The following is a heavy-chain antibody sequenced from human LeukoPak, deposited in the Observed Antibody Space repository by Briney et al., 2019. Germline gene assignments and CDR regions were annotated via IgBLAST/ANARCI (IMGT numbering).Heavy chain of an antibody. D-gene: IGHD4-23*01. V-gene: IGHV3-21*06. J-gene: IGHJ4*02. CDR3: AKPRTNDYGGNFDC. CDR1: GFTFSSYS. CDR2: ISSSSSSSSYT. Sequence: GGSLRLSCAASGFTFSSYSMNWVRQAPGKGLEWVSSISSSSSSSSYTYYADSVKGRFTISRDNAKNSLFLQMDSLRAEDTAVCYCAKPRTNDYGGNFDCWGQGTLVTVSS.